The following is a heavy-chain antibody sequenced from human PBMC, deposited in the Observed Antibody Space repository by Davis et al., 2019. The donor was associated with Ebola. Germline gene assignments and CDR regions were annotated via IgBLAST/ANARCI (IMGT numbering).Heavy chain of an antibody. Sequence: GGSLRLSCDASGFTVRNTHMSWVRQAPGKGLEWVSGIYGGDTHYADSVKGRLTISRDNTKNSLYLQMNSLRAEDTAVYYCARDRDYYDTAAYHPRGWFDLWGQGTLVIVSS. J-gene: IGHJ5*02. V-gene: IGHV3-53*01. D-gene: IGHD3-22*01. CDR3: ARDRDYYDTAAYHPRGWFDL. CDR2: IYGGDT. CDR1: GFTVRNTH.